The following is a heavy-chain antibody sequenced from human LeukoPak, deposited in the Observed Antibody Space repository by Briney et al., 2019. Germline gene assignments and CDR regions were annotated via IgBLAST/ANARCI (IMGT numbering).Heavy chain of an antibody. CDR2: INPNSGGT. CDR3: ARLSRSSGWYTYNWFDP. J-gene: IGHJ5*02. CDR1: GYTFTGYY. D-gene: IGHD6-19*01. V-gene: IGHV1-2*02. Sequence: ASVKVSCKASGYTFTGYYMHWVRQAPGQGLEWMGWINPNSGGTNYAQKFQGRVTMTRDTSISTAYMELSRLRSDDTAVYYCARLSRSSGWYTYNWFDPWGQGTLVTVSS.